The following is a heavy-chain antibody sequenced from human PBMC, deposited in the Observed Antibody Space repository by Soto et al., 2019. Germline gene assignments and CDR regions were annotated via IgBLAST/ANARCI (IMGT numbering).Heavy chain of an antibody. CDR1: GYSFTTYW. Sequence: PGESLKISCKGSGYSFTTYWIGWVRQMPGKGLELMGIMYPGDSDTRYSPSFQGQVTISADKSISTAYLQWSSLKASDTAMYYWARRASYGSAPIDYWGKGTLVTVSS. D-gene: IGHD3-10*01. CDR3: ARRASYGSAPIDY. CDR2: MYPGDSDT. V-gene: IGHV5-51*01. J-gene: IGHJ4*02.